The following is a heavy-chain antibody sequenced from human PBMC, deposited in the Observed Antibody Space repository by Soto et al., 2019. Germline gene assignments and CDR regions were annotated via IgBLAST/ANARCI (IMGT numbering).Heavy chain of an antibody. Sequence: GGSLRLSCAASGFTFDDYAMHWVRQAPGKGLEWVSGISWNSGSIGYADSVKGRFTISRDNAKNSLYLQMNSLRAEDTAVYYCATDREDIVVVPAAMGNWFDPCGQGTMVTVSS. V-gene: IGHV3-9*01. CDR2: ISWNSGSI. J-gene: IGHJ5*02. D-gene: IGHD2-2*01. CDR1: GFTFDDYA. CDR3: ATDREDIVVVPAAMGNWFDP.